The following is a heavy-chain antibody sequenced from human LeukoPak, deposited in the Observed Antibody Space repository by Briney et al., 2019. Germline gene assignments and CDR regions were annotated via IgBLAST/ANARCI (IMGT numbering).Heavy chain of an antibody. D-gene: IGHD4-17*01. Sequence: PGGSLRLSCAASGITVGTNYWSWVRQPPGKGLEWISLIYTDGNTQYADSVKGRFTFSRDSSKNTLYLQMNSLRAEDTAVYYCAHGDYPLTYWGQGTLVTVSS. CDR2: IYTDGNT. CDR1: GITVGTNY. CDR3: AHGDYPLTY. J-gene: IGHJ4*02. V-gene: IGHV3-66*01.